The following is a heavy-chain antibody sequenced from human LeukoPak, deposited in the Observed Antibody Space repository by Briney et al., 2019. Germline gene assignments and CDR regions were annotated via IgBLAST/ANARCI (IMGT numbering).Heavy chain of an antibody. J-gene: IGHJ6*03. D-gene: IGHD2-15*01. CDR1: GFTFSSYS. CDR2: ISSSSSYI. Sequence: PGGSLRLSCAASGFTFSSYSMNWVRQAPGKGLEWVSSISSSSSYIYYADSVKGRFTISRDNAKNSLYLQMNSLRVEDTAVYYCARDCSGGSCYGYYYMDVWGKGTTVTVSS. CDR3: ARDCSGGSCYGYYYMDV. V-gene: IGHV3-21*06.